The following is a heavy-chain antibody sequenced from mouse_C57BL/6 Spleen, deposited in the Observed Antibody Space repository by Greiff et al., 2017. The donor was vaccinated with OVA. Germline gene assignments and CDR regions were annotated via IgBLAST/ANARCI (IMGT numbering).Heavy chain of an antibody. J-gene: IGHJ3*01. CDR1: GYAFSSSW. D-gene: IGHD1-1*01. CDR2: IYPGDGDT. V-gene: IGHV1-82*01. CDR3: ANYYGSPWFAY. Sequence: QVQLQQSGPELVKPGASVKISCKASGYAFSSSWMNWVKQRPGTGLEWIGRIYPGDGDTNYNGKFKGKATLTADKSSSTAYMQLSSLTSEDSAVYFCANYYGSPWFAYWGQGTLVTVSA.